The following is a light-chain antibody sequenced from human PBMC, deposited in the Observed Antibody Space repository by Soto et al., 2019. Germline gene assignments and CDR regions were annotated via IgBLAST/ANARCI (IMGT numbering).Light chain of an antibody. J-gene: IGKJ4*01. V-gene: IGKV3-15*01. CDR1: QSVSSN. CDR3: QQYNNWPPVT. CDR2: GAS. Sequence: EIVMTQSPATLSVSPGERATLSCRASQSVSSNLAWYQQKPGQAPRLLIYGASTRATGIPARFSGSGSGTEFTLPISSLQSEDFSVYYCQQYNNWPPVTFGGGTKVEIK.